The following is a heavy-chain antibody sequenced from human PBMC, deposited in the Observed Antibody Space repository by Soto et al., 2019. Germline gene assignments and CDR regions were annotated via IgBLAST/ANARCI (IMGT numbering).Heavy chain of an antibody. V-gene: IGHV3-23*01. CDR3: AKRMLEWQRLPFDP. D-gene: IGHD3-3*01. CDR1: GYTFRSDA. J-gene: IGHJ5*02. CDR2: ISGSGGST. Sequence: EVQLLESGGGLVQPGGSLRLSCAACGYTFRSDAMSWVRQAPGKGLEWVSAISGSGGSTYYADSVKGRFTISRDNSKNPLYLQMNSLRAEDTAVYYCAKRMLEWQRLPFDPWGQGTLVTVSS.